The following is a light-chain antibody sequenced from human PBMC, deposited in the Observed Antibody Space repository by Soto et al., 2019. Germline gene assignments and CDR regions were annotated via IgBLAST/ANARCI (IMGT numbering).Light chain of an antibody. CDR3: QQYGSSLFT. Sequence: EIVLTQSPGTLSLSPGERATLSCRASQSVRSSYLAWYQQKPGQAPRLLIYGAATRATGIPDRFSGSGSGTDFTLTISRLEPEDFAVYYCQQYGSSLFTFGPGTKVDFK. V-gene: IGKV3-20*01. CDR1: QSVRSSY. CDR2: GAA. J-gene: IGKJ3*01.